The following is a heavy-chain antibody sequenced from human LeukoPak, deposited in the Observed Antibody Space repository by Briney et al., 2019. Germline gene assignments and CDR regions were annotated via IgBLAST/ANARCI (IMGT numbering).Heavy chain of an antibody. CDR3: ARGPYSGTTYYFDY. CDR1: GFTFSTSW. CDR2: IKKDGSET. D-gene: IGHD5-12*01. Sequence: GGSLRLSCAASGFTFSTSWMSWVRQVPGKGLEWVATIKKDGSETYYVDSVKGRFTISRDNAKNSLYLQMNSLRAEDTAMYYCARGPYSGTTYYFDYWGLGTLVTVSS. J-gene: IGHJ4*02. V-gene: IGHV3-7*03.